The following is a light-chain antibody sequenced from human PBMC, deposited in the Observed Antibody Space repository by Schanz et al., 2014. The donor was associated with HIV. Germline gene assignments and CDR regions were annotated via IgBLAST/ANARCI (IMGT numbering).Light chain of an antibody. CDR1: QTVSSNS. CDR2: SAS. CDR3: QQFGISPPWT. J-gene: IGKJ1*01. V-gene: IGKV3-20*01. Sequence: EIVLTQSPATLSLSPGERATLSCRASQTVSSNSLGWYQQKRGQVPRLLIYSASRRANGIPDRFSGSGSGTDFTLTISRLEPEDFAVYYCQQFGISPPWTFGQGTKVEI.